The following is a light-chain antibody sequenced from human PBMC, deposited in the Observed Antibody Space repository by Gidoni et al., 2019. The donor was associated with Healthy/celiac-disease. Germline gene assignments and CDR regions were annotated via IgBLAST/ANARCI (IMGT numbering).Light chain of an antibody. J-gene: IGLJ3*02. CDR1: SGSASTSYY. V-gene: IGLV8-61*01. CDR2: STN. CDR3: VLYMGSGISV. Sequence: QTVVPPEPSFSVSPGGTVTLTCGLSSGSASTSYYPSWYQQTPGQAPRTLIYSTNTRSSGVPDRFSGSILGNKAALTITGAQADDESDYYCVLYMGSGISVFGGGTKLTVL.